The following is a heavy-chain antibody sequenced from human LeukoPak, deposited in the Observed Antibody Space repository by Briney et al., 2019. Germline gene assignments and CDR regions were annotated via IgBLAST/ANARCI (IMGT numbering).Heavy chain of an antibody. Sequence: GGSLRLSCAASGFTFSNYAMNWVRHAPGKGLEWVSGISGSGGTTYYADSVKGRLTISRDNSKNTMYLQINSLRAEDTALYYCAKFPTGCTSTSCFYFDFWGQGTLVTVSS. D-gene: IGHD2-2*01. J-gene: IGHJ4*02. CDR1: GFTFSNYA. CDR3: AKFPTGCTSTSCFYFDF. CDR2: ISGSGGTT. V-gene: IGHV3-23*01.